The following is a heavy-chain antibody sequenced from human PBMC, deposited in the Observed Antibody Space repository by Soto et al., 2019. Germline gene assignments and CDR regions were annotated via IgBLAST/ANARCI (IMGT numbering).Heavy chain of an antibody. CDR3: ARNPPTHPQSIDY. Sequence: EVQLVESGGGLVKPGGSLRLSCAASGFTFSSYSMNWVRQAPGKGLEWVSSISSSSSYIYYADSVKGRFTISRDNAKKSLLPQMNNLRGEEQAAEYYARNPPTHPQSIDYWDQGTLVTVSS. J-gene: IGHJ4*02. CDR1: GFTFSSYS. V-gene: IGHV3-21*01. CDR2: ISSSSSYI.